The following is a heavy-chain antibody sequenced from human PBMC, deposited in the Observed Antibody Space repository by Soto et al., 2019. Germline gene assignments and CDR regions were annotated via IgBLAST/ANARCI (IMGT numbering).Heavy chain of an antibody. J-gene: IGHJ4*02. D-gene: IGHD3-3*01. V-gene: IGHV3-23*04. CDR3: AKWSYLDF. CDR1: GFSFASFA. Sequence: DVRLAESGGGLVQPGGSLRLSCTTSGFSFASFAMTWVRQAPGKGLEWVATISGSDGKTYYADSVTGRFSISRDTSRNPLYLQMNSLRADDTAIYYCAKWSYLDFWGQGTRVTVSS. CDR2: ISGSDGKT.